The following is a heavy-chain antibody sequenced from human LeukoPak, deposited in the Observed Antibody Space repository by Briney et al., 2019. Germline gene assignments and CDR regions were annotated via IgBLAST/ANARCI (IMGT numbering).Heavy chain of an antibody. CDR3: ARAPRYCSSISCYRLDY. CDR1: GFTFSSYW. Sequence: GGSLRLSCAASGFTFSSYWMHWVRQAPGKGLVWVSRINSDGSSTSYADSVKGRFTISRDNAKNTLYLQMNSLRAEDTAVYYCARAPRYCSSISCYRLDYWGQGTLVTVSS. D-gene: IGHD2-2*02. J-gene: IGHJ4*02. CDR2: INSDGSST. V-gene: IGHV3-74*01.